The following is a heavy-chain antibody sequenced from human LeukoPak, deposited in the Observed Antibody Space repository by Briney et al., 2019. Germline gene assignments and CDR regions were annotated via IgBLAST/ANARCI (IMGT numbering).Heavy chain of an antibody. CDR2: ILFSGSNT. CDR3: ARDLRRGYTYGYGDS. Sequence: GGSLRLSCAASGFTFSNYGMHWVRQAPGKGLEWVALILFSGSNTYYADSVKGRCTISRDNSENTLYLQMNGLRADDTAAYYCARDLRRGYTYGYGDSWGQGTLVTVSS. CDR1: GFTFSNYG. J-gene: IGHJ4*02. V-gene: IGHV3-33*01. D-gene: IGHD5-18*01.